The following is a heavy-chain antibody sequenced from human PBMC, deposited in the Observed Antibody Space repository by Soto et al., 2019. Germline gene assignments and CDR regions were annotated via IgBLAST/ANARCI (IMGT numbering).Heavy chain of an antibody. CDR2: MNPNSGNT. V-gene: IGHV1-8*01. D-gene: IGHD3-10*01. CDR3: ARGYYYGSGRQQYYYYYMVV. CDR1: GYTFTSYD. J-gene: IGHJ6*03. Sequence: QVQLVQSGAEVKKPGASVKVSCKASGYTFTSYDINWVRQATGQGLEWMGWMNPNSGNTGYAQKFQGRVTMTRNTSISTAYMELSSLRSEDTAVYYCARGYYYGSGRQQYYYYYMVVLVKGITVTVSS.